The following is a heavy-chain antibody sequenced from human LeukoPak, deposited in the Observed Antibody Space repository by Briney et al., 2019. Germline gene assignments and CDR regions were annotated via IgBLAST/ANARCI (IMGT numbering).Heavy chain of an antibody. CDR3: ARSSTNYNDSSGYEAFDI. CDR1: GGSISSGSYY. Sequence: SETLSLTCTVSGGSISSGSYYWSWIRQPAGKGLEWIGRIYTSGSTNYNPSLKSRVTISVDTSKNQFSLKLSSVTAADTAVYYCARSSTNYNDSSGYEAFDIWGQGTMVTVSS. V-gene: IGHV4-61*02. CDR2: IYTSGST. D-gene: IGHD3-22*01. J-gene: IGHJ3*02.